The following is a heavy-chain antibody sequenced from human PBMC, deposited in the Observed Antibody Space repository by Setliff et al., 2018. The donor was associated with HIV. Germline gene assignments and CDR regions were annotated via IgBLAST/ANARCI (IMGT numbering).Heavy chain of an antibody. Sequence: PSETLSLTCAVYGGSFSRYYWTWIRQPPGKGLEWIGYIHYSGNSNYKPSLKSRVTMSVDASKNQFSLRLSSVTAADTAVYYCARGVRVGPTTTANWFDPWGQGTLVTVSS. V-gene: IGHV4-34*01. CDR2: IHYSGNS. CDR3: ARGVRVGPTTTANWFDP. D-gene: IGHD1-26*01. CDR1: GGSFSRYY. J-gene: IGHJ5*02.